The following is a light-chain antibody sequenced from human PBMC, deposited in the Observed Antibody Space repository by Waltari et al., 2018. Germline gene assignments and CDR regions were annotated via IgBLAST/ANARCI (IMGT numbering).Light chain of an antibody. J-gene: IGKJ2*01. CDR1: QSILYSSSNMNY. V-gene: IGKV4-1*01. CDR2: WAS. Sequence: DIVMTQSPDSLAVSLGERATINCKSSQSILYSSSNMNYLDWYQQKPGQPPKLLIYWASTRESGVPDRFSGSGSGTDFTLTISSLQAEDVAVYYCQQYYGSPPYTFGQGTKLEIK. CDR3: QQYYGSPPYT.